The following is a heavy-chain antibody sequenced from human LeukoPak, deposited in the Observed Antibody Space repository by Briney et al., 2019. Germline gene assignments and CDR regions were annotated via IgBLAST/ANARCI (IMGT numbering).Heavy chain of an antibody. CDR3: ARYCTNDVCYTGFYNFDN. CDR1: GFTFSTYA. J-gene: IGHJ4*02. V-gene: IGHV3-23*01. Sequence: PGGSLRLSCAASGFTFSTYAMSWVRQAPGKGLEWVSAISGGGGSTFYADSVKGRFTISRDNSKKTLYLQMHSLRAEDTAVYHCARYCTNDVCYTGFYNFDNWGQGTLVTVSS. D-gene: IGHD2-8*01. CDR2: ISGGGGST.